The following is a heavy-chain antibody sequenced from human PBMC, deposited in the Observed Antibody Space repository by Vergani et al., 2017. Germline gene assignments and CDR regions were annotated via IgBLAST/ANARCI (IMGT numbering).Heavy chain of an antibody. Sequence: EVQLLESGGGLAQPGGSLRLSCAASGFTFRNYAMTWVRQAPGKGLEWVSIISDNGGTTYYADSVRGRFSISRDNSKNTLYLQMNSLRTEDTANYYCRGEMDVGGKGTTVTVSS. CDR3: RGEMDV. CDR1: GFTFRNYA. CDR2: ISDNGGTT. V-gene: IGHV3-23*01. J-gene: IGHJ6*04.